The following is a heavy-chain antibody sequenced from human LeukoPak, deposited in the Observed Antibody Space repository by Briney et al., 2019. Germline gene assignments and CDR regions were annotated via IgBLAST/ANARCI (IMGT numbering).Heavy chain of an antibody. J-gene: IGHJ4*02. V-gene: IGHV3-30*04. CDR2: ISYDGNNK. CDR1: GFTFSSYA. CDR3: ARGRVEMATITGHFDY. D-gene: IGHD5-24*01. Sequence: GGSLRLSCAASGFTFSSYAMHWVRQAPGKGLEWVAVISYDGNNKYYADSVKGRFTISRDNSKNTLYLQMNSLRAEDTAVYYCARGRVEMATITGHFDYWGQGTLVTVSS.